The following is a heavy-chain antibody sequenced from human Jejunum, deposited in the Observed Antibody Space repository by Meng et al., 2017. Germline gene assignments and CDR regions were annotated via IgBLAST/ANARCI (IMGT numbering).Heavy chain of an antibody. CDR2: ILSDGGT. Sequence: GESLKISCAASGFTFSTNAMSWVRQPPGKGLEWVSGILSDGGTYYTDSVKGGFTISRDNSKNMLYLQMNSLSAEDTAVYYCAKDLHYFSAMDVWGQGTTVTVSS. J-gene: IGHJ6*02. CDR3: AKDLHYFSAMDV. V-gene: IGHV3-23*01. CDR1: GFTFSTNA. D-gene: IGHD3-16*01.